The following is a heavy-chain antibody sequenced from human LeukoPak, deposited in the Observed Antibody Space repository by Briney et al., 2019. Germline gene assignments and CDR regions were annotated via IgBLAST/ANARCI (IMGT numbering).Heavy chain of an antibody. J-gene: IGHJ4*02. CDR1: GFSLSTSGVG. V-gene: IGHV2-5*01. CDR2: IYWNDTN. Sequence: SGPTLVKPTQTLTLTCTFSGFSLSTSGVGVGWSRQLPGKALERLALIYWNDTNRYSPSLKSRLTITKDTSKNQVVLTLTNMDPVDTATYFCAHSVEEYSDYDYFDYWGQGTLVTVSS. D-gene: IGHD5-12*01. CDR3: AHSVEEYSDYDYFDY.